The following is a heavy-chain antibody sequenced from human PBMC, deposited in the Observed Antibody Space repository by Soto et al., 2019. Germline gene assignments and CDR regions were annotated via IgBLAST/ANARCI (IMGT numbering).Heavy chain of an antibody. CDR1: GGSISSGSYY. Sequence: SETLSLTCTVSGGSISSGSYYWSWIRQPPGKGLEWIGYIYYSGSTNYNPSLKSRVTISVDTSKNQFSLKLSSVTAADTAVYYCARETCSGGSCYPPDYWGQGTLVTVSS. CDR2: IYYSGST. J-gene: IGHJ4*02. D-gene: IGHD2-15*01. V-gene: IGHV4-61*01. CDR3: ARETCSGGSCYPPDY.